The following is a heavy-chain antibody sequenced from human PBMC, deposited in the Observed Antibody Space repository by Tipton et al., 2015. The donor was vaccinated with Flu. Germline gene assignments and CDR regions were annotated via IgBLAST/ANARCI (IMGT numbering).Heavy chain of an antibody. V-gene: IGHV3-7*03. CDR2: IKHDGSDR. CDR3: ARGGIWLSDY. Sequence: GLVKPSGTLSLICSVSDGSISGYHWNWVRQAPGKGLEWVAHIKHDGSDRYHVDSMKGRFTISRDNAKNSLYLQMNSLRVEDTAIYYCARGGIWLSDYWGQGTLVTVSS. CDR1: DGSISGYH. D-gene: IGHD5-12*01. J-gene: IGHJ4*02.